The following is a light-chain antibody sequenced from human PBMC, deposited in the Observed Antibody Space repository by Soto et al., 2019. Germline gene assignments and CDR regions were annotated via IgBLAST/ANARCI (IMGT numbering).Light chain of an antibody. CDR3: CSYAGSSTLGV. CDR1: SSDVGSYNL. J-gene: IGLJ2*01. CDR2: EGS. V-gene: IGLV2-23*01. Sequence: QSVLTQPASVSGSPGKSITISCTGTSSDVGSYNLVSWYQQHPGKAPKLMIYEGSKRPSGVSNRFSGSKSGNTASLTISGLQPEDEADYYCCSYAGSSTLGVFGGGTKLTVL.